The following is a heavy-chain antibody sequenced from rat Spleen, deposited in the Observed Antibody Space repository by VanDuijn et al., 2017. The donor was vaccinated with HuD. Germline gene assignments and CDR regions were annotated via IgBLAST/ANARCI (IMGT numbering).Heavy chain of an antibody. CDR1: GFTFSDYY. Sequence: EVQLVESDGGLVQPGRSLKLSCAASGFTFSDYYMAWVRQAPTKGLEWVATISYDGSSTYYRDSVKGRFTISRDNAKSTPYLQMDSLRSGDTATYYCASPPITIAAIYGFSYWGQGTLVTVSS. CDR2: ISYDGSST. CDR3: ASPPITIAAIYGFSY. V-gene: IGHV5-29*01. D-gene: IGHD1-2*01. J-gene: IGHJ3*01.